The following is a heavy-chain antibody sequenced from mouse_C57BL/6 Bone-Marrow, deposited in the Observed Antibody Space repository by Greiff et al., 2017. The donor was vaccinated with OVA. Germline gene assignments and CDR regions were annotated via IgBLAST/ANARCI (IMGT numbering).Heavy chain of an antibody. J-gene: IGHJ1*03. CDR1: GFSLTSYG. CDR3: ARYRGTYWYFDV. D-gene: IGHD3-1*01. V-gene: IGHV2-2*01. CDR2: IWSGGSA. Sequence: VQLQQSGPGLVQPSQSLSITCTVSGFSLTSYGVHWVRQSPGKGLEWLGVIWSGGSADHNAAFIARLSSSKDKTKSQVFFKMNSLQADDTDRYYCARYRGTYWYFDVWGTGTTVTVSS.